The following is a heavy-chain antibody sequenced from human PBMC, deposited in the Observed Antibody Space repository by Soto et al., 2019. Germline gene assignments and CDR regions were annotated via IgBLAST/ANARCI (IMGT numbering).Heavy chain of an antibody. V-gene: IGHV1-18*01. CDR2: ISTYDDKT. CDR1: GYSFRTHG. CDR3: ARDLGYCNSSGCFRNWIDP. D-gene: IGHD2-15*01. J-gene: IGHJ5*02. Sequence: ASVKVSCKASGYSFRTHGISWVRQAPGQGLEWMGWISTYDDKTNFPQKFQGRIAMTTDTSTSTAYMELRSLRSDDTAVYFCARDLGYCNSSGCFRNWIDPWGQGTMVTVYS.